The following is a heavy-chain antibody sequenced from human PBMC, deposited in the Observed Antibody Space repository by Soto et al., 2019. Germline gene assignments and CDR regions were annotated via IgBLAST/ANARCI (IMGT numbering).Heavy chain of an antibody. D-gene: IGHD5-18*01. Sequence: EVQLVESGGGLVQPGRSLRLSCAASGFTFDDYAMHWVRQAPGKGLEWVSGISWNSGSIGYADSVKGRFTISRDNVKNSLYLQMNSLRAEDTALYYCAKDTELWLRGGFDYWGQGTLVTVSS. CDR3: AKDTELWLRGGFDY. CDR2: ISWNSGSI. V-gene: IGHV3-9*01. CDR1: GFTFDDYA. J-gene: IGHJ4*02.